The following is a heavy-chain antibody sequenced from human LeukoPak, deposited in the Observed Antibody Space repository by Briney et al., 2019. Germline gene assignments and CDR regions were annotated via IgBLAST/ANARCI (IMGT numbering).Heavy chain of an antibody. D-gene: IGHD6-19*01. CDR1: GFTFSSYS. V-gene: IGHV3-21*04. CDR3: ATSIGVAVAFDF. CDR2: IGSASSYV. J-gene: IGHJ4*02. Sequence: GGSLRLSCAASGFTFSSYSMNWVRQAPGKGLEWVAFIGSASSYVFYADSVKGRFTISRDNAKNSLYLQMNSLKAEGTAIYYCATSIGVAVAFDFWGQGTLVTVSS.